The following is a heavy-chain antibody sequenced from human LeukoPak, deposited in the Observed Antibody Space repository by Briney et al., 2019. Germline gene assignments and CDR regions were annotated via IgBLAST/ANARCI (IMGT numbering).Heavy chain of an antibody. V-gene: IGHV4-31*03. Sequence: SETLSLTCTVSGGSISSGGYYWSWIRQHPGKGLEWIGYIYYSGSTYYNPSLKSRVTISVETSKNQFSLKLSSVTAADTAVYYCARDRGDYGSGSFDYWGQGTLVTVSS. CDR3: ARDRGDYGSGSFDY. D-gene: IGHD3-10*01. CDR1: GGSISSGGYY. CDR2: IYYSGST. J-gene: IGHJ4*02.